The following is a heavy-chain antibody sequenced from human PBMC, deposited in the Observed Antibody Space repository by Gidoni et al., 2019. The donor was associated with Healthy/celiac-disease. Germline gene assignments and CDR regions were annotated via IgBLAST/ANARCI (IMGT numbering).Heavy chain of an antibody. CDR3: ARDSPGTTGGMDV. CDR1: GFTFSSYA. CDR2: MSSNGGST. V-gene: IGHV3-64*01. J-gene: IGHJ6*02. Sequence: VQLVESGGGLVEPGGSLRLSCEDSGFTFSSYAMHWVRQAPGKGLEYVSAMSSNGGSTYYANSVKCRFTISRDNSKNTLYLQMGSLRAEDMAVYYCARDSPGTTGGMDVWGQGTTVTVSS. D-gene: IGHD1-7*01.